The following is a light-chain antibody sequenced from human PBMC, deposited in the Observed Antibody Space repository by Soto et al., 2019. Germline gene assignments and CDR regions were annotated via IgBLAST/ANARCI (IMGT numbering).Light chain of an antibody. CDR2: GAS. J-gene: IGKJ1*01. CDR3: QQYNNWPPGT. V-gene: IGKV3-15*01. CDR1: QSVSSN. Sequence: EIVLTHSPATLSVSPGERATLSCLASQSVSSNLAWYQQKPGQAPRLLIHGASTRATGIPARFSGSGSGTEFTLTISSLQSEDFAVYYCQQYNNWPPGTFGQGTKVDIK.